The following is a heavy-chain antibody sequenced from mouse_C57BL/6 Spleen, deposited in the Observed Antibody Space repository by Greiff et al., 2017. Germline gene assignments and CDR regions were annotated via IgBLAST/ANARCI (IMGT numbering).Heavy chain of an antibody. J-gene: IGHJ2*01. D-gene: IGHD2-4*01. CDR3: TFYDYDGYFDY. V-gene: IGHV6-3*01. Sequence: EVQGVESGGGLVQPGGSMKLSCVASGFTFSNYWMNWVRQSPEKGLEWVAQIRLKSDNYATHYAESVKGRFTISRDDSKSSVYLQMNNLRAEDTGIYYCTFYDYDGYFDYWGQGTTLTVSS. CDR1: GFTFSNYW. CDR2: IRLKSDNYAT.